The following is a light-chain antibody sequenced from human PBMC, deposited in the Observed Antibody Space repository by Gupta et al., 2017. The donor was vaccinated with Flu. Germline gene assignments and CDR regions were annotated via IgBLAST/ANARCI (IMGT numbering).Light chain of an antibody. CDR2: GAS. J-gene: IGKJ2*04. V-gene: IGKV3-15*01. CDR3: QQYYNWPPWS. Sequence: EILLTKSPSTLSVSAGDRATLTCRASKGVSSCLAWYQKRPGKAPRLLIYGASPMDSGVPARFSGSGSGTEFTLTISSLQSEDFAIYYCQQYYNWPPWSFGQGTKVEIK. CDR1: KGVSSC.